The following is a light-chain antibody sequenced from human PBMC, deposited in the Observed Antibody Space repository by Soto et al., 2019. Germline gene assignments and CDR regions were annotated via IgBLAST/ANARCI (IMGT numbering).Light chain of an antibody. CDR3: QKYNNAPRT. CDR2: AAS. V-gene: IGKV1-27*01. J-gene: IGKJ1*01. Sequence: DIQMTQSPSSLSASVGDRVTITCRASQGMSKYLAWYQQKPGKVPKLLIFAASTLQSGVPSRFSGSGSGTDFTLTISSLQPEDVATYYCQKYNNAPRTFGQGTKVEIK. CDR1: QGMSKY.